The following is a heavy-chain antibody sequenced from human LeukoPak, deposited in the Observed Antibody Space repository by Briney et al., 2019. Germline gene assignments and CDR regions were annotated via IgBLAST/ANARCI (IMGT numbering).Heavy chain of an antibody. CDR3: ARAGRADGDYHYFDY. CDR2: IYYSGST. Sequence: PSETLSLTCTVSGGSVSSGSYYWSWIRQPPGKGLEWIGYIYYSGSTNYNPSLKSRVTISVDTSKNQFSLKLSSVTAADTAVYYCARAGRADGDYHYFDYWGQGTLVTVSS. D-gene: IGHD4-17*01. CDR1: GGSVSSGSYY. V-gene: IGHV4-61*01. J-gene: IGHJ4*02.